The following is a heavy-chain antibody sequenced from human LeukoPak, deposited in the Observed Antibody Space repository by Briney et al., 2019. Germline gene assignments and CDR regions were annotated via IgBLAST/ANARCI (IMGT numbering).Heavy chain of an antibody. CDR3: ARDPHIAAAGTIFDY. D-gene: IGHD6-13*01. Sequence: GGSLRLSCAASGFTFSSSAMNWVRQAPGTGLEWVSTITGSGGSTYYADSVKRRFTISRDNSKNTLYLQMNSLRAEDTALYYCARDPHIAAAGTIFDYWGQGTLVTVSS. V-gene: IGHV3-23*01. CDR2: ITGSGGST. CDR1: GFTFSSSA. J-gene: IGHJ4*02.